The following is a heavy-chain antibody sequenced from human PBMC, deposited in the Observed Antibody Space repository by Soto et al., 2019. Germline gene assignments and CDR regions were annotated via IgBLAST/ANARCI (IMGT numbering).Heavy chain of an antibody. CDR2: IYYSGST. D-gene: IGHD3-16*01. J-gene: IGHJ5*02. V-gene: IGHV4-31*03. Sequence: SETLSLTCTVSGGSISSGGYYWSWIRQHPGKGLEWIGYIYYSGSTYYNPSLKSRVTISVDTSKNQFSLKLSSVTAADTAVYYCARDAVMAPTQNNWFDPWGQGTLVTVSS. CDR1: GGSISSGGYY. CDR3: ARDAVMAPTQNNWFDP.